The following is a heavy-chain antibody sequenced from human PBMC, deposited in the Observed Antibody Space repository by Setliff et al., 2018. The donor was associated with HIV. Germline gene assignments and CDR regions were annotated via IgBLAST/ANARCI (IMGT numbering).Heavy chain of an antibody. J-gene: IGHJ5*02. Sequence: PSETLSLTCAVYGGSFSDYYWSWIRQPPGKGLEWIGEINRSGGTNFNPSFKSRVTISVDTSKNQFSLKLNSVTAADTAVYYCARGKVDYNFWSGYLTWGQGTLVTVSS. V-gene: IGHV4-34*01. CDR3: ARGKVDYNFWSGYLT. CDR1: GGSFSDYY. D-gene: IGHD3-3*01. CDR2: INRSGGT.